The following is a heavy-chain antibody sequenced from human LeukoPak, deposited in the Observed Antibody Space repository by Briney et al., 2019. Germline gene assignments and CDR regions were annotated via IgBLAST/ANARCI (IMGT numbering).Heavy chain of an antibody. Sequence: PSETLSLTCTVSGGSISSSSYYWGWIRQPPGKGLEWIGSIYYSGSTYYNPSLKSRVTISVDTSKNQFSLKLSSVTAADTAVYYCARATYDFWSGYYLDYWGQGTLVTVSS. CDR3: ARATYDFWSGYYLDY. J-gene: IGHJ4*02. V-gene: IGHV4-39*07. CDR1: GGSISSSSYY. D-gene: IGHD3-3*01. CDR2: IYYSGST.